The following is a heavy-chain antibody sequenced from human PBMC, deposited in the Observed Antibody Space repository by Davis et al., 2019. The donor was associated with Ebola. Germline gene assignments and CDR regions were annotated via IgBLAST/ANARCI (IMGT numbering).Heavy chain of an antibody. CDR1: GGSISSHY. D-gene: IGHD5-18*01. V-gene: IGHV4-59*11. CDR3: ARGDTAMVFYYYYGMDV. J-gene: IGHJ6*04. Sequence: SETLSLTCAVSGGSISSHYWSWIRQSPGKGLEWIGYMYYSGSTNYNPSLKSRVTISAESSKNQFSLNLTSVTAADSAVYYCARGDTAMVFYYYYGMDVWGKGTTVTVSS. CDR2: MYYSGST.